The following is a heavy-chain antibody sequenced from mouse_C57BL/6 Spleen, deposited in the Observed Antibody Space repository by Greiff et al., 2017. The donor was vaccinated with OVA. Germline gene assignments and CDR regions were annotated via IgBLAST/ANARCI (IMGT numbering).Heavy chain of an antibody. CDR3: ANEGWFAY. J-gene: IGHJ3*01. CDR1: GYTFTSYW. V-gene: IGHV1-50*01. Sequence: QVQLQQPGAELVKPGASVKLSCKASGYTFTSYWMQWVQQRPGQGLEWIGEIDPSDSYTNYTQKFKGKATLTVDTSASTAYMQLSSLTSEDSAVYYCANEGWFAYWGQGTLVTVSA. CDR2: IDPSDSYT.